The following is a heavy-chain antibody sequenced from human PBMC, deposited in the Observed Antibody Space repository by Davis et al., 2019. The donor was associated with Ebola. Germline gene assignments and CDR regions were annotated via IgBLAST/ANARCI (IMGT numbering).Heavy chain of an antibody. V-gene: IGHV3-30-3*01. D-gene: IGHD3-22*01. CDR3: ARGITMIVVVPLH. CDR1: GFTFSSYA. Sequence: PGGSLRLSCAASGFTFSSYAMHWVRQAPGKGLEWVAVISYDGSNKYYADSVKGRFTISRDNPKNTLYLQMNSLRTEDTAVYYCARGITMIVVVPLHWGQGTLVTVSS. J-gene: IGHJ4*02. CDR2: ISYDGSNK.